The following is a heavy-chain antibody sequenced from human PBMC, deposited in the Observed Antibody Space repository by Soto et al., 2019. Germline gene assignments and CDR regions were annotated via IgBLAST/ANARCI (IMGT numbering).Heavy chain of an antibody. Sequence: QLQLQESGPGLVKPSETQSLTCTVTGGCISSSSYYWGWIRQPPGKGLEWIGSIYYSGSTYYNPSLKSRVTISVDTSKNQFSLKLSSVTAADTAVYYCARHTPAISISDHWGQGTLVTVSS. V-gene: IGHV4-39*01. J-gene: IGHJ4*02. CDR2: IYYSGST. D-gene: IGHD2-15*01. CDR1: GGCISSSSYY. CDR3: ARHTPAISISDH.